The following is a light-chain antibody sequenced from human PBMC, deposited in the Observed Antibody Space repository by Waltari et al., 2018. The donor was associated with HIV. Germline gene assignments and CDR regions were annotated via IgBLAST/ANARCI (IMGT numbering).Light chain of an antibody. J-gene: IGKJ4*01. V-gene: IGKV1-39*01. CDR2: GAS. CDR1: QSISTF. CDR3: QQSYSSLALS. Sequence: DIQMTQSPSSLAASVGDSVTITCRASQSISTFLNWYQHKPWKAPRLLIYGASTLQIGVPSRFSGSGSGTDFSLTISSLQPEDFATYYCQQSYSSLALSFGGGTQVDI.